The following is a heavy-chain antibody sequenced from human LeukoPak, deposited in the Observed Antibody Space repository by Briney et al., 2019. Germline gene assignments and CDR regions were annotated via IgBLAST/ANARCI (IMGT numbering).Heavy chain of an antibody. CDR1: GFTFTTYW. J-gene: IGHJ4*02. CDR2: INQDGSEK. Sequence: GGSLRLSCAASGFTFTTYWINWVPQAPGKGLEGVAVINQDGSEKYYVDSVKGRFTISRDNAKNSLYLQMNSLRAEDTAVYYCARDFRNAGDYWGQGTLVTVSS. V-gene: IGHV3-7*01. CDR3: ARDFRNAGDY. D-gene: IGHD1-14*01.